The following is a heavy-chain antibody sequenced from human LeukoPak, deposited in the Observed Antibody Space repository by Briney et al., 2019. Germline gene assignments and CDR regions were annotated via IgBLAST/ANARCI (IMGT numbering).Heavy chain of an antibody. Sequence: GGSLRLSCVASGFTFSQYWMYWVRQVPGKGLEWVSRVNSDGSDTIYADSVKGRFTISRDNAKNTLFLQMNRLRAEGTAVYYCTRLQASWEILGGYSFDYWGQGILVTVSS. V-gene: IGHV3-74*01. CDR3: TRLQASWEILGGYSFDY. CDR1: GFTFSQYW. CDR2: VNSDGSDT. D-gene: IGHD1-26*01. J-gene: IGHJ4*02.